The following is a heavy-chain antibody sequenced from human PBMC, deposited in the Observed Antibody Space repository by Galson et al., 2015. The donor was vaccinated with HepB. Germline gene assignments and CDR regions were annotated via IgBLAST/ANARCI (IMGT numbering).Heavy chain of an antibody. V-gene: IGHV3-74*01. J-gene: IGHJ4*02. D-gene: IGHD3-16*02. Sequence: SLRLSCAASGFTFSSYWMHWVRQAPGKGLVWVSRINSDGSSTSYADSVKGRFTISRDNAKNTLYLQMNSLRADDTAVYYCARGDSDYVWGSYRLENGRYSFDYWGQGTLVTVSS. CDR2: INSDGSST. CDR1: GFTFSSYW. CDR3: ARGDSDYVWGSYRLENGRYSFDY.